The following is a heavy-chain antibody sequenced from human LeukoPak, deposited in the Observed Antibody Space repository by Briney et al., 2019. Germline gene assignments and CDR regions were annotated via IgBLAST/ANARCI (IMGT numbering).Heavy chain of an antibody. CDR1: GGTFISYA. CDR3: ARAEGADIAAAAYFDY. J-gene: IGHJ4*02. D-gene: IGHD6-13*01. V-gene: IGHV1-69*13. CDR2: IIPIFGTA. Sequence: SVKVSCKASGGTFISYAISWVRQAPGQGREWMGGIIPIFGTANYAQKFQGRVTITADESTSTAYMELSSLRSEDTAVYYCARAEGADIAAAAYFDYWGQGTLVTVSS.